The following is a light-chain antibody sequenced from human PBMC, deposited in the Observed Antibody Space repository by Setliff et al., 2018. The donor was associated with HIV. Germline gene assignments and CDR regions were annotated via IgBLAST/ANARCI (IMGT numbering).Light chain of an antibody. J-gene: IGLJ1*01. CDR3: CSFAGSNTDV. CDR1: SSDVGGYNL. V-gene: IGLV2-23*02. CDR2: EVR. Sequence: QSALTQPASVSGSPGQSITIFCTGTSSDVGGYNLVSWYQHHPDKAPKLIIYEVRERPSGVSNRFSGSKSGNTASLTISGLQAEDEADYYCCSFAGSNTDVFGPRTKVTVL.